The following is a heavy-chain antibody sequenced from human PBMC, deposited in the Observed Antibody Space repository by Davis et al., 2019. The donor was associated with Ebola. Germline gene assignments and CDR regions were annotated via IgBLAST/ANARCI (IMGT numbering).Heavy chain of an antibody. CDR1: GDSVSSGG. D-gene: IGHD5-12*01. CDR2: TYYNSKWYS. V-gene: IGHV6-1*01. CDR3: ARGWLRGYLDY. J-gene: IGHJ4*02. Sequence: HSQTLSLTCAISGDSVSSGGWNWIRQSPSRGLEWLGRTYYNSKWYSDYAVSVKSRITINPDTSKNQFSLQLNSVTPEDTAVYYCARGWLRGYLDYWGQGILVTVSS.